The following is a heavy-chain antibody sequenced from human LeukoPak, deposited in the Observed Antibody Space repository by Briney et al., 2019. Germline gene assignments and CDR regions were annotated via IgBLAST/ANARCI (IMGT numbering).Heavy chain of an antibody. V-gene: IGHV1-46*01. J-gene: IGHJ4*02. CDR3: ARGTPLFDY. D-gene: IGHD2-2*01. CDR2: INPSGGSP. Sequence: ASVRVSCKASGYRFTSYYMHWVRQAPGQGLEWMGIINPSGGSPTYAQNFQGRVTMTGDTSTSTVYMELSSLRSEDTALYYCARGTPLFDYWGEGTLVTASS. CDR1: GYRFTSYY.